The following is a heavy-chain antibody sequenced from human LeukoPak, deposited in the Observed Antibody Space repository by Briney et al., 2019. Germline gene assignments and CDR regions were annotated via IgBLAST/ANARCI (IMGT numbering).Heavy chain of an antibody. CDR3: ARLVGWNYDY. Sequence: GGSLRLSCAASGFTFSSYAMSWVRQAPGKGLEWVSAIRGSGGGTYYADSVKGRFTISRDNSKDTLYLQMNSLRAEDTAVYYCARLVGWNYDYWGQGTLVTVSS. CDR2: IRGSGGGT. D-gene: IGHD3-9*01. J-gene: IGHJ4*02. CDR1: GFTFSSYA. V-gene: IGHV3-23*01.